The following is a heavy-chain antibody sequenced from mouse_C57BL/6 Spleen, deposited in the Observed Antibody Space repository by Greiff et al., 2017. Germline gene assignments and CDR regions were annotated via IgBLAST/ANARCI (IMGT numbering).Heavy chain of an antibody. CDR2: ISDGGSYT. Sequence: EVKLMESGGGLVKPGGSLKLSCAASGFTFSSYAMSWVRQTPEKRLEWVATISDGGSYTYYPDNVKGRFTISRDNAKNSLYLQMSHLKSEETAMYYWARDYGSSHSYYFDYWGQGTTLTVSS. V-gene: IGHV5-4*01. D-gene: IGHD1-1*01. CDR1: GFTFSSYA. J-gene: IGHJ2*01. CDR3: ARDYGSSHSYYFDY.